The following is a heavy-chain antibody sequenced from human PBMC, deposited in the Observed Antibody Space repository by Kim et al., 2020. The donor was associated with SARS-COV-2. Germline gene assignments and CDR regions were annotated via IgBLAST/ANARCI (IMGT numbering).Heavy chain of an antibody. V-gene: IGHV3-15*01. CDR2: IKSKTDGGTT. CDR1: GFTFSNAW. J-gene: IGHJ6*02. Sequence: GGSLRLSCAASGFTFSNAWMSWVRQAPGKGLEWVGRIKSKTDGGTTDYAAPVKGRFTISRDDSKNTLYLQMNSLKTEDTAVYYCTTDGSYSNYEFHYYYYYGMDVWGQGTTVTVSS. CDR3: TTDGSYSNYEFHYYYYYGMDV. D-gene: IGHD4-4*01.